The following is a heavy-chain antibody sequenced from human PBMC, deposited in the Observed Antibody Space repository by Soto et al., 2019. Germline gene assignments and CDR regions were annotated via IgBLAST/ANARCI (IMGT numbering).Heavy chain of an antibody. J-gene: IGHJ5*01. Sequence: QVELVQSGPELKKPGASVKVSCKTSGYSFHNSGISWVRQAPGQGLEWMGWISVLNGYAHYGQKFQGRVIMTADTFTSTAYMELRGLRSDDTAMYYCSKNGTTWFASWGQGTPGTVSS. CDR1: GYSFHNSG. CDR2: ISVLNGYA. V-gene: IGHV1-18*01. D-gene: IGHD1-1*01. CDR3: SKNGTTWFAS.